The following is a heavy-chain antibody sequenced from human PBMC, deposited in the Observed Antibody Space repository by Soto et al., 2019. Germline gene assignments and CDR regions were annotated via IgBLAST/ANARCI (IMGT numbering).Heavy chain of an antibody. CDR2: ISGSGGST. J-gene: IGHJ4*02. Sequence: WSVRLSCAASGFTFSSYALSWVHQAPGKGLEWVSAISGSGGSTYSADSVEGRFTISRDNSKNTLYLQMNSLRAEDTALYYCAKDRGGVLAPSYFDYWGQGTLVTVSS. V-gene: IGHV3-23*01. D-gene: IGHD2-8*01. CDR1: GFTFSSYA. CDR3: AKDRGGVLAPSYFDY.